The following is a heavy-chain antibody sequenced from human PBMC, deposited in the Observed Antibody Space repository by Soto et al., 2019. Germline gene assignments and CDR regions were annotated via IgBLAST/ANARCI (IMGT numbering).Heavy chain of an antibody. D-gene: IGHD3-16*01. CDR3: VCGGNFCIY. V-gene: IGHV3-7*01. CDR2: MAQDGSET. J-gene: IGHJ4*02. CDR1: GFTFSTYW. Sequence: EVQLVESGGGLVQPGGSLRLSCAASGFTFSTYWMTWVRQPPVKGLEWVANMAQDGSETYYVDSVRGRFTVSRDNAKNSLYLQMNSLRVEDTAVYYCVCGGNFCIYWGQGTLVTVSP.